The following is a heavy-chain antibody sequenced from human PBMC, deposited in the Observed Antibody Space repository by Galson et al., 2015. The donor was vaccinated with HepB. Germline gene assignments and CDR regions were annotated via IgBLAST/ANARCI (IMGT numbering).Heavy chain of an antibody. D-gene: IGHD3-10*01. J-gene: IGHJ1*01. CDR1: GFAFSSYN. CDR2: ISSSSTNI. Sequence: SLRLSCAASGFAFSSYNMNWVRQAPGKGLEWVSSISSSSTNIYYADSVKGRFTISRDNAKNSLYLQMNSLRAEDTAVYYCARALTGGWVGELSTLKRGFQHWGQGTLVTVSS. V-gene: IGHV3-21*01. CDR3: ARALTGGWVGELSTLKRGFQH.